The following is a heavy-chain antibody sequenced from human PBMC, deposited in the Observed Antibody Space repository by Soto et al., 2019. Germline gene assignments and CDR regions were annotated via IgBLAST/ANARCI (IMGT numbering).Heavy chain of an antibody. CDR3: ASTLVPAAIAKYYFDY. V-gene: IGHV4-30-4*01. D-gene: IGHD2-2*02. CDR1: GGSISSGDYY. J-gene: IGHJ4*02. Sequence: QVQLQESGPGLVKPSQTLSLTCTVSGGSISSGDYYWSWIRQPPGKGLEWIGYIYYSGGTYYNPSLYRRVTISVDTSKNQFSLKLSSVTAADTAVYYCASTLVPAAIAKYYFDYWGQGTLVTVSS. CDR2: IYYSGGT.